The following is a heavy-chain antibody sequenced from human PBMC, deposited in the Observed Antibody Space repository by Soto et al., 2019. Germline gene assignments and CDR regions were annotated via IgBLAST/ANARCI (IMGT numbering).Heavy chain of an antibody. V-gene: IGHV3-23*01. Sequence: GGSLRLSCAASGFTFSNYAMSWVRQAPGKGLEWVLDISGSGGSTYYADSVKGRFTISRDNSKNTLYLQMNSPRAEDTAVYYCAKGVSSGYPNSWGQGTLVTVSS. J-gene: IGHJ4*02. CDR2: ISGSGGST. D-gene: IGHD3-22*01. CDR1: GFTFSNYA. CDR3: AKGVSSGYPNS.